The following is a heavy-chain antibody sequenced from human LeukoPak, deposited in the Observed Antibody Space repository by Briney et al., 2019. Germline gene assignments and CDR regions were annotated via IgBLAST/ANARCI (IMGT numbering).Heavy chain of an antibody. V-gene: IGHV3-53*04. CDR1: GFTVSSNY. CDR2: IYSGGST. Sequence: GGSLRLSCAASGFTVSSNYMSWVRQAPGNGLEWVSVIYSGGSTYYADSVKGRFTISRHNSKNTLYLQMNSLRAEDTAVYYCARDLRWCSGGSCYYYYAMDVWGQGTTVTVSS. J-gene: IGHJ6*02. D-gene: IGHD2-15*01. CDR3: ARDLRWCSGGSCYYYYAMDV.